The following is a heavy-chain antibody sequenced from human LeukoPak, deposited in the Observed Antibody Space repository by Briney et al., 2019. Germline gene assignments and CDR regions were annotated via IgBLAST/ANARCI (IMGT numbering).Heavy chain of an antibody. J-gene: IGHJ5*02. CDR3: AREDPGWFDP. CDR2: IVDSGTTT. Sequence: GGSLRLSCAASGFTFSDYAMTWVRQAPGKGLEWVSAIVDSGTTTFYADSVKGRFTISRDNSKNTLYLQMNSLRAEDTAVYYCAREDPGWFDPWGQGTLVTVSS. V-gene: IGHV3-23*01. CDR1: GFTFSDYA.